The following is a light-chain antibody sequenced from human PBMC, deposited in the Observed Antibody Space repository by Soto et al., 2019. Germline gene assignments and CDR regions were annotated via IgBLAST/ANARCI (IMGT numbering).Light chain of an antibody. J-gene: IGKJ1*01. CDR3: QPSVGNPPWT. V-gene: IGKV1-39*01. CDR2: AAS. CDR1: QSISDY. Sequence: DIQVTQSPPLLSASVGDRLSITCRASQSISDYLNWYQQKPGKAPKLLIYAASRLQSGVPSRFSGSGSGTHFTLTITNLQPDVFATYYCQPSVGNPPWTFGQGTAVVIK.